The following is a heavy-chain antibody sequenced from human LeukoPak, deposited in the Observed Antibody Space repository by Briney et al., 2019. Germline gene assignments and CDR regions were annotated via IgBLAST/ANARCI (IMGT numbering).Heavy chain of an antibody. CDR1: GFTFTDYW. J-gene: IGHJ4*02. CDR2: IGQDGSNK. CDR3: ATSRAAAGCD. V-gene: IGHV3-7*03. Sequence: GGSLRLSCAASGFTFTDYWMSWVRQAPGKGLEWVANIGQDGSNKFYVASVKGRFSISRDNAKNSVFLQMNNLRAEGTAIYYCATSRAAAGCDWGQGTLVTVSS. D-gene: IGHD6-13*01.